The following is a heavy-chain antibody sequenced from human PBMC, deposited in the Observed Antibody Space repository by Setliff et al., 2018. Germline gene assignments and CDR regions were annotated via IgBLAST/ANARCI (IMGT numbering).Heavy chain of an antibody. CDR2: ISAYNDNT. CDR1: GYTFTRHG. Sequence: ASVKVSCKASGYTFTRHGISWVRQAPGQGLEWMGWISAYNDNTVYAQKIQGRVTMTTDTSTSTGYMELRSLRSDDTAVYYCARSWRAGALNHFDYWGQGSRVTVSS. CDR3: ARSWRAGALNHFDY. J-gene: IGHJ4*02. V-gene: IGHV1-18*01. D-gene: IGHD3-3*01.